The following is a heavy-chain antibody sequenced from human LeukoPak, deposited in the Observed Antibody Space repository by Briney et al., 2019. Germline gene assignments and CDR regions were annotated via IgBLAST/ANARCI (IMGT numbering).Heavy chain of an antibody. V-gene: IGHV5-51*01. CDR3: ARRGRYSYGSYFDY. Sequence: GESLKISCKGSGYSFTNYWIGWVRQVPGKGLEWMGIIYPGDSDSAYSPPFQGQVTISADRSITTAYLQWSSLKASDTAMYYCARRGRYSYGSYFDYWGQGTLVTVSS. CDR2: IYPGDSDS. J-gene: IGHJ4*02. CDR1: GYSFTNYW. D-gene: IGHD5-18*01.